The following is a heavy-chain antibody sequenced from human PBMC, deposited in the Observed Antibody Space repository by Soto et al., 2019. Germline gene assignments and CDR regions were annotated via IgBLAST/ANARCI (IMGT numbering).Heavy chain of an antibody. CDR3: ARDAQIGHGYSVYHTY. CDR2: INPSGGST. D-gene: IGHD5-12*01. J-gene: IGHJ4*02. Sequence: GASVKVSCKASGYTFTSYYIHWVRQAPGQGLEWVGLINPSGGSTTYAPKFQGRVTMTRDTSTSTVYMGLNSLRSEDTAVYFCARDAQIGHGYSVYHTYWGQGTLVTV. V-gene: IGHV1-46*01. CDR1: GYTFTSYY.